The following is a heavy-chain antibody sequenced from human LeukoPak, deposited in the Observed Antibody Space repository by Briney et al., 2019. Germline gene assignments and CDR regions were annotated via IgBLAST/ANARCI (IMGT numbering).Heavy chain of an antibody. CDR3: ARGDVDTAFVYYYYMDV. J-gene: IGHJ6*03. V-gene: IGHV4-38-2*02. D-gene: IGHD5-18*01. CDR2: IYNSGST. Sequence: SETLSLICTVSGYSISSGYYWGWIRQPPGKGLEWIGSIYNSGSTYYNPPLKSRVTISVDTSKNQFSLKLSSVTAADTAVYYCARGDVDTAFVYYYYMDVWGKGTTVTVSS. CDR1: GYSISSGYY.